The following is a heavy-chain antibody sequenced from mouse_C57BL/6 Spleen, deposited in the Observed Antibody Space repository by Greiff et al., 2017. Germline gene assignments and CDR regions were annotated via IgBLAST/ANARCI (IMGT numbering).Heavy chain of an antibody. Sequence: EVQVVESGGDLVKPGGSLKLSCAASGFTFSSYGMSWVRQTPDKRLEWVATISSGGSYTYYPDSVKGRFTISRDNAKNTLYLQMSSLKSEDTAMYYCARQGGYYVFFDYWGQGTTLTVSS. J-gene: IGHJ2*01. V-gene: IGHV5-6*01. CDR3: ARQGGYYVFFDY. D-gene: IGHD2-3*01. CDR2: ISSGGSYT. CDR1: GFTFSSYG.